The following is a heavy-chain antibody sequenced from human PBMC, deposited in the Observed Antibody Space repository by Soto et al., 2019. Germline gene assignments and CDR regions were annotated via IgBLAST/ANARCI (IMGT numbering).Heavy chain of an antibody. CDR2: INPSGGST. CDR1: GYTFTSYY. CDR3: ARDLVAAANAAFDI. V-gene: IGHV1-46*03. Sequence: QVQLVQSGAEVKKPGASVKVSCKASGYTFTSYYMHWVRQAPGQGLEWMGIINPSGGSTSYAQKCHGRVTMTRDTCTSTVYMEPSSLRSEDTAVYYCARDLVAAANAAFDIWGQGTMVTVAS. J-gene: IGHJ3*02. D-gene: IGHD6-13*01.